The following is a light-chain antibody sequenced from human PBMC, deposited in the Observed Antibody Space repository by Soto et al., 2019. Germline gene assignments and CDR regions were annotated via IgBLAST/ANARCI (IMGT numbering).Light chain of an antibody. V-gene: IGKV1-13*02. CDR3: QQFNSYPLLT. CDR2: DAS. J-gene: IGKJ4*01. Sequence: AIQLTQSPSSLSASVGDRGTITCRASQGISSALAWYQQKPGKAPKLLIYDASSLESGVPSRFSGSGSGTDFTLTISSLQPEDFATYYCQQFNSYPLLTFGGGTKVDIK. CDR1: QGISSA.